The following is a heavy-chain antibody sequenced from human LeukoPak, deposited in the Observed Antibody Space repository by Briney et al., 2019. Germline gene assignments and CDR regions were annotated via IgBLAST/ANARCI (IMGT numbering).Heavy chain of an antibody. V-gene: IGHV1-18*01. D-gene: IGHD1-26*01. Sequence: ASVKVSCKASGYTFTSYGISWVRKAPGQGLEGMGWISAYNGNTNYAQKLQGRVTMTTDTSTSTAYMELRSLRSDDTAVYYCARCEWELPYFDYWGQGTLVTVSS. CDR3: ARCEWELPYFDY. CDR1: GYTFTSYG. CDR2: ISAYNGNT. J-gene: IGHJ4*02.